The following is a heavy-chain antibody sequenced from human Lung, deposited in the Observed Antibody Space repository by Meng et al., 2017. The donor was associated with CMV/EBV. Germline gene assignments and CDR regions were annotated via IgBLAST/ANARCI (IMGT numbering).Heavy chain of an antibody. CDR2: IYYSGST. Sequence: SETLSLXCTVSGGSISSGDYYWSWNRQPPGKGLEWIVYIYYSGSTYYNPSLQSRVTISVDTSQNQLPLKLSSVTAADMAVYSCARDNIAAAYTEGYWGQGTLVTVSS. CDR3: ARDNIAAAYTEGY. CDR1: GGSISSGDYY. J-gene: IGHJ4*02. D-gene: IGHD6-13*01. V-gene: IGHV4-30-4*08.